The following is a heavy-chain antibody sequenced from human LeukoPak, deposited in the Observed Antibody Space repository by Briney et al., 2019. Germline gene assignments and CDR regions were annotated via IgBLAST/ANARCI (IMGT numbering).Heavy chain of an antibody. D-gene: IGHD4-17*01. Sequence: GGSLRLSCATSGFTFSSYAMDWVRQAPGKGLEWVSSISSSGNYIYYADSVWGRFTISRDDANNSLYLQMNSLRAEDTAVYYCARDTRQTSLTNFVSWGQGTLVTVSS. CDR3: ARDTRQTSLTNFVS. J-gene: IGHJ4*02. V-gene: IGHV3-21*01. CDR2: ISSSGNYI. CDR1: GFTFSSYA.